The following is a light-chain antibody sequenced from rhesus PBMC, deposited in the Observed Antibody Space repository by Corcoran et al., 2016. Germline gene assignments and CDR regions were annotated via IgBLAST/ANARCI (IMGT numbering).Light chain of an antibody. CDR2: GGS. V-gene: IGKV2-61*01. J-gene: IGKJ2*01. Sequence: DIVMTQTPLSLPVTPGEPASISCRSSQSLLHTDGYTYLDWYLQKPGQFPQLLIYGGSNRASGVPDRFSGSGSGTDFTLKISKVEAEDVVVYYCILHKALPYSFGQGTKVEIK. CDR3: ILHKALPYS. CDR1: QSLLHTDGYTY.